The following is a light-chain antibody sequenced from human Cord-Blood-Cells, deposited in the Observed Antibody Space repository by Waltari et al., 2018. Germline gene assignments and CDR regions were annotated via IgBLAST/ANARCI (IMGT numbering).Light chain of an antibody. CDR2: GVS. V-gene: IGLV2-14*03. CDR1: SSDVGGYTY. J-gene: IGLJ3*02. Sequence: QSALTQPASVSGSPGQSITTPCTGTSSDVGGYTYVSWYQHHPGKASQRMLYGVSNRPSGVSNRFSGSKSGNTASLTISGLQAEDEADYYCSSYTSSSTWGFGGGTKLTVL. CDR3: SSYTSSSTWG.